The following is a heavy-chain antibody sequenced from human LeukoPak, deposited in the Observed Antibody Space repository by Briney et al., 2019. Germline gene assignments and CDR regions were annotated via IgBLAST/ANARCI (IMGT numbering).Heavy chain of an antibody. CDR1: GYTFTGYY. D-gene: IGHD1-26*01. CDR3: ARASGSYPDFDC. J-gene: IGHJ4*02. Sequence: GASVKVSCKASGYTFTGYYMHWVRQAPGQGLEWMGWINPNSGGTNYAQKLQGRVTMTRDTSISTAYLELSSLRSDDTAVYYCARASGSYPDFDCWGQGTLVTVSS. V-gene: IGHV1-2*02. CDR2: INPNSGGT.